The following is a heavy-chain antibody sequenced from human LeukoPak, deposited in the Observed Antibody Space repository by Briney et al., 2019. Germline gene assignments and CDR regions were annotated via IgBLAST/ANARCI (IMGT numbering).Heavy chain of an antibody. Sequence: PSEPLSLTCTVSGGSISSYYWSWIRQPPGKGLEWIGYIHYSGSTNYNPSLKSRVTISVDTSKNQFSLKLSSVTAADTAVYYCASLRPRDMVVTAPAFDFWGQGTLVTVSS. CDR1: GGSISSYY. D-gene: IGHD2-15*01. V-gene: IGHV4-59*01. CDR3: ASLRPRDMVVTAPAFDF. J-gene: IGHJ4*02. CDR2: IHYSGST.